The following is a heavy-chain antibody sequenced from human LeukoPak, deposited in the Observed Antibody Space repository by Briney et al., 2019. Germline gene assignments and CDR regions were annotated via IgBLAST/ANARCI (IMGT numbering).Heavy chain of an antibody. CDR1: GGSISSGGYY. CDR3: ARDTSSSWYDY. Sequence: PSETLSLTCTVSGGSISSGGYYWSWIRQHPGKGLEWIGYIYYSGSTYYNPSLKSRVTISVDTSKNQFSLKLSSVTAADTAVYYCARDTSSSWYDYWGQGTLVTVSS. J-gene: IGHJ4*02. D-gene: IGHD6-13*01. V-gene: IGHV4-31*03. CDR2: IYYSGST.